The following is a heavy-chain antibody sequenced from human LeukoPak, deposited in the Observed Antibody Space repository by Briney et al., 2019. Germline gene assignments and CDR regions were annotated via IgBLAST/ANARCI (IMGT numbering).Heavy chain of an antibody. CDR3: ARGVKGGEMILRYFDWSTTAPYGMDV. D-gene: IGHD3-9*01. CDR2: ISYDGSNK. Sequence: GGSLRLSCVVSGFPFSSYAMSWVRQAPGRGLEWVAVISYDGSNKYYADSVKGRFTISRDNSKNTLYLLMNSLRAEDTAVYYCARGVKGGEMILRYFDWSTTAPYGMDVWGQGTTVTVSS. V-gene: IGHV3-30-3*01. CDR1: GFPFSSYA. J-gene: IGHJ6*02.